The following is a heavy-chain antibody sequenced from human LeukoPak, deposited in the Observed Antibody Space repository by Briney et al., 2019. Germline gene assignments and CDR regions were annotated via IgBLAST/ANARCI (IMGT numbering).Heavy chain of an antibody. CDR2: INPSGGST. Sequence: ASVKVSCKASGYTFTSYGISWVRQAPGQGLEWMGIINPSGGSTSYAQKFQGRVTMTRDTSTSTVYMELSSLRSEDTAVYYCARARGYCSSTSCVFDYWGQGTLVTVSS. V-gene: IGHV1-46*01. D-gene: IGHD2-2*01. CDR3: ARARGYCSSTSCVFDY. J-gene: IGHJ4*02. CDR1: GYTFTSYG.